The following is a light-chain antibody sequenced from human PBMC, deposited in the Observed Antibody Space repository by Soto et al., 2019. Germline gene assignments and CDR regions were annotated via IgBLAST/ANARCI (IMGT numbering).Light chain of an antibody. J-gene: IGLJ2*01. CDR2: EVS. Sequence: QPVLTQPASVSGSPGQSITISCTGTSSDVGGYNYVSWYQQHPGKAPKLMIYEVSNRPSGASNRFSGSKSGNTASLTISGLQAEDEADYYCSSYTSSSTPVVFGGGTQLTVL. CDR3: SSYTSSSTPVV. V-gene: IGLV2-14*01. CDR1: SSDVGGYNY.